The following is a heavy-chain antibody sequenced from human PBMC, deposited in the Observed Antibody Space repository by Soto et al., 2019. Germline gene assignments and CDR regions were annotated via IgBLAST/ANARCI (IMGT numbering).Heavy chain of an antibody. J-gene: IGHJ4*02. CDR3: AKRGRFLEWLLSGFDY. CDR2: ISGSGGST. V-gene: IGHV3-23*01. CDR1: GVTFSSYA. Sequence: GWSMGLSCAASGVTFSSYAMSGVRQAPGKGLEWVSAISGSGGSTYYADPVKGRFTISRDNSKNTLYLQMNSLRAEDTAVYYCAKRGRFLEWLLSGFDYWGQGTLVTVSS. D-gene: IGHD3-3*01.